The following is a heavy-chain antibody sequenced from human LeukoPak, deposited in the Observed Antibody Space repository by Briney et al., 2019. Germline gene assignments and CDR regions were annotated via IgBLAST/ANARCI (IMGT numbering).Heavy chain of an antibody. Sequence: PSETLSLTCTVSGGSISSYYWSWIRQPPGKGLEWIGYIYYSGSTNYNPSLKSRVTISVDTSKNQFSLKLSSVTAADTAVYYCARAITMVRGANLNWSDPWGQGTLVTVSS. D-gene: IGHD3-10*01. J-gene: IGHJ5*02. V-gene: IGHV4-59*08. CDR1: GGSISSYY. CDR3: ARAITMVRGANLNWSDP. CDR2: IYYSGST.